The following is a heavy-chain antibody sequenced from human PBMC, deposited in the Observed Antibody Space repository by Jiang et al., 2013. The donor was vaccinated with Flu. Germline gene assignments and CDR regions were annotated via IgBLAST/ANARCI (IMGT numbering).Heavy chain of an antibody. Sequence: LLKPSETQSLTCSVSGGSVNSPTDYWGWIRQPPGKALEWLATIYYIGTTYSNPSLQSRLSMSLDMSRNQFSLNLRSVTAADSAIYYCVRNSSSSPWFDPWGQGTQVVVSS. V-gene: IGHV4-39*07. J-gene: IGHJ5*02. CDR2: IYYIGTT. CDR1: GGSVNSPTDY. D-gene: IGHD2-2*01. CDR3: VRNSSSSPWFDP.